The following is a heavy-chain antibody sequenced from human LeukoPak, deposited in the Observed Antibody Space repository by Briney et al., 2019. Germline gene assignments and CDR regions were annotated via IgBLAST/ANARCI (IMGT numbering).Heavy chain of an antibody. V-gene: IGHV1-18*01. CDR1: GYAFTNYA. Sequence: ASVKVSCKASGYAFTNYAISWVRQAPGQGLEWMGWISVYNGNTNYAQKLQGRVTMTADTSTTTAYMELRSLRSDDTAVHYCARGYCSSATCRHFDYWGPGALVTVSS. D-gene: IGHD2-2*01. J-gene: IGHJ4*02. CDR2: ISVYNGNT. CDR3: ARGYCSSATCRHFDY.